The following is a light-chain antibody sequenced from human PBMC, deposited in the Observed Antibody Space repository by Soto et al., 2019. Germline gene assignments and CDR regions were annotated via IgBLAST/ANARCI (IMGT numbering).Light chain of an antibody. Sequence: EIVMTQSPATLSVSPGERGTLSCRASQSVSSNLAWYQQKPGQDPRLLIYGASTRATGIAARFSGSRSGTEFTLTISSLQSEDFAVYYCQQYNNWPWTLGLGTKVEIK. CDR3: QQYNNWPWT. CDR1: QSVSSN. V-gene: IGKV3-15*01. CDR2: GAS. J-gene: IGKJ1*01.